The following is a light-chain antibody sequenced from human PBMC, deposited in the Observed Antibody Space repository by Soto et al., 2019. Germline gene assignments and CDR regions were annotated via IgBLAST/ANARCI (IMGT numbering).Light chain of an antibody. V-gene: IGKV3-20*01. Sequence: EIVSTRSPGPFSLSPVARAPLSCGASQSVSSSSLAWYQQKPGQAPRLLIYGASSRATGIPDRFSGSGSETDFTLTISRLEPEEFAVDYCQQYDNSPITFGQGTRLEIK. CDR3: QQYDNSPIT. J-gene: IGKJ5*01. CDR1: QSVSSSS. CDR2: GAS.